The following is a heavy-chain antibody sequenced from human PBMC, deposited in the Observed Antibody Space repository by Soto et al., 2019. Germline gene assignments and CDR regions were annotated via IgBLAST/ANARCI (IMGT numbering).Heavy chain of an antibody. CDR2: VKYDGSQT. D-gene: IGHD1-1*01. CDR1: WFTFSSYW. V-gene: IGHV3-7*01. Sequence: LRLSCADSWFTFSSYWMIWVRQAPGQVLEWVANVKYDGSQTYYVGSVKGRFTISRDNAKNSLYLQMNSLRAEDTAVYYCTRDFQGPLDYGMDVWGQGTTVT. CDR3: TRDFQGPLDYGMDV. J-gene: IGHJ6*02.